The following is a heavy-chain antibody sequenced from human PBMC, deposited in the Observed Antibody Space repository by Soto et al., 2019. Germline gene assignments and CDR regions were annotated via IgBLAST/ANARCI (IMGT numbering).Heavy chain of an antibody. CDR1: GGSISSGGYY. J-gene: IGHJ4*02. D-gene: IGHD6-19*01. CDR2: IYYSGST. CDR3: ARDTRSSGWYYFDY. V-gene: IGHV4-31*03. Sequence: QVQLQESGPGLVKPSQTLSLTCTVSGGSISSGGYYWSWIRQHPGKGLEWIGYIYYSGSTYYNPSRKSRVTISVDTSKNQFSLKLSSVTAADTAVYYCARDTRSSGWYYFDYWGQGTLVTVSS.